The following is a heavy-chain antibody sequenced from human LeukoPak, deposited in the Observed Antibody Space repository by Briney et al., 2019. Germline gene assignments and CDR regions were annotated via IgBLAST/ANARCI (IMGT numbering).Heavy chain of an antibody. J-gene: IGHJ4*02. V-gene: IGHV3-15*01. CDR2: IKSKTDGGTT. Sequence: GGSLRLSCAASGFTFSNAWMNWLRQAPGKGLEWVGRIKSKTDGGTTDYAAPVKGRFTISRYNSKNTLYLQMTSLKTKDTAVYYCTTLTMIREHEDYWGQGSLVTVSS. CDR3: TTLTMIREHEDY. D-gene: IGHD3-10*01. CDR1: GFTFSNAW.